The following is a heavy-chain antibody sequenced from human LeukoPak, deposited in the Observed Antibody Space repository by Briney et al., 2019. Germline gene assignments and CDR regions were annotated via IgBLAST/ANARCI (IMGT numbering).Heavy chain of an antibody. V-gene: IGHV4-59*01. CDR1: GDSISNYY. J-gene: IGHJ3*02. CDR3: ARDGGSGLPGAFYI. D-gene: IGHD3-10*01. CDR2: MHHSGNT. Sequence: SETLSLTCTVSGDSISNYYWSWIRQPPGKGLEWIGYMHHSGNTNYDPSLKSRVTISVDTSKNQFSLKLTSVTAADTAVYYCARDGGSGLPGAFYIWGQGTMVTVSS.